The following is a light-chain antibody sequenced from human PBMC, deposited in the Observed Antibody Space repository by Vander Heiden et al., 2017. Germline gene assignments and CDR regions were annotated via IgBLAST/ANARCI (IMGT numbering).Light chain of an antibody. CDR1: QSLLHSNGYNY. CDR3: MQALQTRT. J-gene: IGKJ1*01. CDR2: LGS. Sequence: DIVMTQSPLSLPVTPGEPASISCRSSQSLLHSNGYNYLDWYLQKPGQSPQLLIYLGSNRASGVPDRFSGSGSGTDFTLKISRVEAADVGVYYGMQALQTRTFGQWTKVEIK. V-gene: IGKV2-28*01.